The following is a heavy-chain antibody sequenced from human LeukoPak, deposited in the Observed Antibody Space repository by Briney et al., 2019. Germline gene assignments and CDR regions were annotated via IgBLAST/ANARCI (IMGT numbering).Heavy chain of an antibody. CDR3: AKEGFYCSGGSCYSFYYYYMDV. D-gene: IGHD2-15*01. V-gene: IGHV3-23*01. CDR1: GVTFSSYK. Sequence: GGSLRLSCAVSGVTFSSYKMRWGGQAPGEGLEGGSANICSGGSTYYADSVKGRVTIPREKSKNTLYLKMNRLRAADTPVYYCAKEGFYCSGGSCYSFYYYYMDVWGKGTTVTVSS. J-gene: IGHJ6*03. CDR2: NICSGGST.